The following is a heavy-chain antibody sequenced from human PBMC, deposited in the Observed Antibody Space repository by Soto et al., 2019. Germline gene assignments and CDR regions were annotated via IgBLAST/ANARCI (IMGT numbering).Heavy chain of an antibody. V-gene: IGHV1-18*01. Sequence: GASVKVSCKASGYTFTSYGISWVRQAPGQGLEWMGWISAYNGNTNYAQKLQGRVTMTTDTSTSTAYMELRSLRSDDTAVYYCARDYYGSGSYYGYYYYMDVWGKGTTVTVSS. CDR3: ARDYYGSGSYYGYYYYMDV. CDR1: GYTFTSYG. D-gene: IGHD3-10*01. J-gene: IGHJ6*03. CDR2: ISAYNGNT.